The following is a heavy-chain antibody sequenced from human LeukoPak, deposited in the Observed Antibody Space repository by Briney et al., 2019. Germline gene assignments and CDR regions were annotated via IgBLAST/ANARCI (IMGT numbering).Heavy chain of an antibody. D-gene: IGHD3-22*01. V-gene: IGHV4-59*01. Sequence: SETLSLTCTISGGSISNYYWSWIRQPPGKGLECIGYIFYSGSTYYNPSLKSRVTISVDTSKNQFSLKLTSVTAADTAMYYCARGYSDYYDSAGYYFAYWGQGTLVTVSS. J-gene: IGHJ4*02. CDR3: ARGYSDYYDSAGYYFAY. CDR1: GGSISNYY. CDR2: IFYSGST.